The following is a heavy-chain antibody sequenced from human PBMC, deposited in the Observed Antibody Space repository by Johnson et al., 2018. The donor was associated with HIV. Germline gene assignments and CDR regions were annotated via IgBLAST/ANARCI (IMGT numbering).Heavy chain of an antibody. D-gene: IGHD4-17*01. CDR2: IKSKTDGGTT. J-gene: IGHJ3*01. CDR3: SRDGTTGPSGDAFDV. V-gene: IGHV3-15*01. CDR1: GITFSNAW. Sequence: VQLVESGGGLVQPGGSLRLSCAASGITFSNAWMSWVRQAPGKGLEWVGGIKSKTDGGTTDYAAPVKGRFTISRDDSKNTLYRQMNSLRTEDTAVYYGSRDGTTGPSGDAFDVWGQGTMVTVSS.